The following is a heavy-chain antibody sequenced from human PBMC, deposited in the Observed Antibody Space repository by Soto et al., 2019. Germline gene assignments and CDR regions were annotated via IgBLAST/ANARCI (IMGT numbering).Heavy chain of an antibody. V-gene: IGHV4-59*08. CDR1: GGSISSYY. Sequence: PSETLSLTCTVSGGSISSYYWSWIRQPPGKGLEWIGYSYYTGSTNYNPSLKSRVTLSVDTSKNQFSLKLGSVTAADTAVYYCARHETLHGDYDHWGQGTLVTVSS. D-gene: IGHD4-17*01. CDR3: ARHETLHGDYDH. J-gene: IGHJ4*02. CDR2: SYYTGST.